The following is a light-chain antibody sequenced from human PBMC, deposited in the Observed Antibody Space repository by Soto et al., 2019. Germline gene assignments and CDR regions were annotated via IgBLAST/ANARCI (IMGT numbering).Light chain of an antibody. CDR2: DVN. J-gene: IGLJ1*01. CDR1: SSDVGSYNL. Sequence: QSVLTQPASVSGSPGQSITISCTGTSSDVGSYNLVSWYQQHPGKAPKLMIYDVNKRPSGVPDRFSGSKSGNTASLTISGLQAEDEADYYCCSYAGTYTFVFGTGTKVTVL. CDR3: CSYAGTYTFV. V-gene: IGLV2-11*01.